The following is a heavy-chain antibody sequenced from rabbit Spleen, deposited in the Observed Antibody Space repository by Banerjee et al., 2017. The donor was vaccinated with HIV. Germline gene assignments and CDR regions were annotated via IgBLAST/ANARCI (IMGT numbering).Heavy chain of an antibody. CDR1: GIDFSSYYY. J-gene: IGHJ6*01. CDR3: ARDTSSSFSSYGMDL. CDR2: IDAGSSAFT. D-gene: IGHD1-1*01. Sequence: VESGGGLVKPGGTLTLTCKVSGIDFSSYYYMCWVRQAPGKGLEWIACIDAGSSAFTYFATWAKGRFTISKTSSTTVTLQMTRLTAADTATYFCARDTSSSFSSYGMDLWGQGTLVTVS. V-gene: IGHV1S40*01.